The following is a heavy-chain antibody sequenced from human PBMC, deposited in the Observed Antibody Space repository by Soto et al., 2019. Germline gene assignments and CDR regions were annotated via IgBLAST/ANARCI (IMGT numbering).Heavy chain of an antibody. J-gene: IGHJ6*02. Sequence: GGSLRLSCAASGFIFSNYGMHWVRQAPGKGLEWVAVISYNGDNKYYRDSVKGRFTISRDNSKNTVYLQMNSLRAEDTAVYYCAKDIALVRGVIIDMDVRGQGTTVTVSS. V-gene: IGHV3-30*18. CDR2: ISYNGDNK. D-gene: IGHD3-10*01. CDR3: AKDIALVRGVIIDMDV. CDR1: GFIFSNYG.